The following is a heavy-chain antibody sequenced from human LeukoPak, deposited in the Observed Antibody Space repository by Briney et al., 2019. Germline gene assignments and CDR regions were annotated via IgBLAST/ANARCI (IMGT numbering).Heavy chain of an antibody. CDR2: IYSGGST. CDR3: ARSPAMEDTAMDAPLDY. D-gene: IGHD5-18*01. CDR1: GFTFSSYA. Sequence: SGGSLRLSCAASGFTFSSYAMSWVRQAPGKGLEWVSVIYSGGSTYYADSVKGRFTISRDNSKNTLYLQMNSLRAEDTAVYYCARSPAMEDTAMDAPLDYWGQGTLVTVSS. V-gene: IGHV3-66*01. J-gene: IGHJ4*02.